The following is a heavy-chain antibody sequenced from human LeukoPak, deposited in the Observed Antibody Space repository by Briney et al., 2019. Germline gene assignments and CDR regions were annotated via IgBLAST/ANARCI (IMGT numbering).Heavy chain of an antibody. Sequence: GASVKVSCKASGYTFTSYGISWVRQAPGQGLEWMGGIIPIFGTANYAQKFQGRVTITADESTSTAYMELSSLRSEDTAVYYRARAYSSGWYNYFDYWGQGTLVTVSS. J-gene: IGHJ4*02. CDR1: GYTFTSYG. D-gene: IGHD6-19*01. CDR2: IIPIFGTA. V-gene: IGHV1-69*13. CDR3: ARAYSSGWYNYFDY.